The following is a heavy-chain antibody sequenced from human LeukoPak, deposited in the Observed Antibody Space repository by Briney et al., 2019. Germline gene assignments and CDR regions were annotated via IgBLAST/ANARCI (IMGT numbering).Heavy chain of an antibody. D-gene: IGHD3-16*02. CDR2: INHSGST. V-gene: IGHV4-39*07. Sequence: SETLSLTCTVSGGSISSSSYYWSWIRQPPGTGLEWIGEINHSGSTNYNPSLKSRVTISVDTSKNQFSLKLSSVTAADTAVYYCARGLLSASAREFDYWGQGTLVTVSS. CDR3: ARGLLSASAREFDY. J-gene: IGHJ4*02. CDR1: GGSISSSSYY.